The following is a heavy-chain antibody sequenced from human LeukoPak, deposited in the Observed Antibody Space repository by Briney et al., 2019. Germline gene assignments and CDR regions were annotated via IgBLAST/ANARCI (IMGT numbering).Heavy chain of an antibody. Sequence: GGSLRLSCAASGFSFSPYWMGWGRQGPGKGLDWVASINPDVGGTSYVATIKGRCTISRDNAQNPLYLQMNSLSAEDTAVYYCARLFGGVTTFDYWGQGTLVTVSS. CDR3: ARLFGGVTTFDY. CDR2: INPDVGGT. CDR1: GFSFSPYW. D-gene: IGHD4-17*01. V-gene: IGHV3-7*01. J-gene: IGHJ4*02.